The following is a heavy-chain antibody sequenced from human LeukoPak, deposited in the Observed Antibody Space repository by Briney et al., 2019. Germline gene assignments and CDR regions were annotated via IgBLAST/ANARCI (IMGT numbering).Heavy chain of an antibody. J-gene: IGHJ4*02. CDR3: ARVGVYYGSGSYYSLIDY. D-gene: IGHD3-10*01. V-gene: IGHV3-21*01. Sequence: GGSLRLSCAASGFTFSSYSMNWVRQAPGKGLEWVSSISSRSNYIYYADSVKGRFTISRDNAKNSLYLQMNSLRAEDTAVYYCARVGVYYGSGSYYSLIDYWGQGTLVTVSS. CDR1: GFTFSSYS. CDR2: ISSRSNYI.